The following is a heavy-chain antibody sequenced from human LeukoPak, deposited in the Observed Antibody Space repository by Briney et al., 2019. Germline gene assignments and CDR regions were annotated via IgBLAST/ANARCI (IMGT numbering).Heavy chain of an antibody. J-gene: IGHJ5*02. CDR1: GGTFSSYA. D-gene: IGHD2-2*01. V-gene: IGHV1-69*05. CDR3: ATTRDIVVVPSTWGYNWFDP. CDR2: IIPIFGTA. Sequence: SVKASCKASGGTFSSYAISWVRQAPGQGFEWMGGIIPIFGTANYAQKFQGRVTITTDESTSTAYMELSSLRSEDTAVYYCATTRDIVVVPSTWGYNWFDPWGQGTLVTVSS.